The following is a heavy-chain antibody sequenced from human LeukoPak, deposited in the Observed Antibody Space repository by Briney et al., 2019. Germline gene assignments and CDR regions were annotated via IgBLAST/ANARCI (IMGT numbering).Heavy chain of an antibody. V-gene: IGHV1-69*04. D-gene: IGHD3-3*01. CDR2: IIPILGIA. J-gene: IGHJ6*02. Sequence: SVKVSCKASGGTFSSYAISWVRQAPGQGLEWVGRIIPILGIANYAQKFRGRVPITADKSTSTAYMELSSLRSEDTAVYYCARESITIFGVVIMDYYYYGMDVWGQGTTVTVSS. CDR3: ARESITIFGVVIMDYYYYGMDV. CDR1: GGTFSSYA.